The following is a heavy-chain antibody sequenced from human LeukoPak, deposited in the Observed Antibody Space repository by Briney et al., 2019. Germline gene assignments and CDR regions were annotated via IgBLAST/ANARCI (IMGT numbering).Heavy chain of an antibody. CDR2: IRYDGSNK. V-gene: IGHV3-30*02. J-gene: IGHJ4*02. CDR3: AKDAASIVGAKGLGY. D-gene: IGHD1-26*01. CDR1: GFTFSSYG. Sequence: PGGSLRLSCAASGFTFSSYGMHWVRQAPGKGLEWVAFIRYDGSNKYYADSVKGRFTISRDNSKNTLYLQMNSLRAEDTAVYYCAKDAASIVGAKGLGYWGQGTLFSVSS.